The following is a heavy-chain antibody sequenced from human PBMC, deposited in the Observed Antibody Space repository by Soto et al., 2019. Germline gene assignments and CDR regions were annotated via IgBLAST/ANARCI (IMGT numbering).Heavy chain of an antibody. V-gene: IGHV4-34*01. CDR1: GGSFSGYY. J-gene: IGHJ4*02. Sequence: RSLTCAVYGGSFSGYYWSWIRQPPGKGLEWIGEINHSGSTNYNPSLKSRVTISVDTSKNQFSLKLSSVTAADTAVYYCARGGVVGAISHWGQGTLVTVYS. CDR3: ARGGVVGAISH. D-gene: IGHD1-26*01. CDR2: INHSGST.